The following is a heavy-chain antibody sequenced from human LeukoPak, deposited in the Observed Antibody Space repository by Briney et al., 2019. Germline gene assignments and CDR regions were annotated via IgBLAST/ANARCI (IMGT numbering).Heavy chain of an antibody. CDR2: IKAKAHGGTI. CDR3: AKGRSFLLN. V-gene: IGHV3-15*01. CDR1: GFTFINAW. J-gene: IGHJ4*02. Sequence: GGSLRLSCAASGFTFINAWMAWVRQAPGKGLEWVGRIKAKAHGGTIEYAAPVKGRFTISRDDSKNTLYLQMNSLKTEDTAVYYCAKGRSFLLNWGQGTLVTVSS. D-gene: IGHD3-10*01.